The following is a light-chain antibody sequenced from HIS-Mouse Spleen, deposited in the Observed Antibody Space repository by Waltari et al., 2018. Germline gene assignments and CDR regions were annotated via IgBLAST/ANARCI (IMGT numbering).Light chain of an antibody. V-gene: IGLV3-10*01. CDR3: YSTDSSGNHRV. J-gene: IGLJ2*01. Sequence: SYELTQPPSVSVSPGQTARITCSGDALPKKYAYWYQQKSGQAPVLVIYEDSKRPSGIPEGVAGSSSGTMATLTISGAQVEEEADYYCYSTDSSGNHRVFGGGTKLTVL. CDR2: EDS. CDR1: ALPKKY.